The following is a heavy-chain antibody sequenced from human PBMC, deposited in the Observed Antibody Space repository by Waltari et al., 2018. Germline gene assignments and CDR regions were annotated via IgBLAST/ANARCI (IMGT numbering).Heavy chain of an antibody. D-gene: IGHD2-2*01. V-gene: IGHV4-4*02. Sequence: QVQLQESGQGLVKPSGTLSLTCALSGDSIRGTYWCGGVRQSPEKGLEWIGQVHHSGKTHYNPSLQSRVTISLDKPKNQFSLNLNSVTAADTAVYYCAGDRAIGLFFDYWGRGTLVTVSS. CDR2: VHHSGKT. CDR3: AGDRAIGLFFDY. J-gene: IGHJ4*02. CDR1: GDSIRGTYW.